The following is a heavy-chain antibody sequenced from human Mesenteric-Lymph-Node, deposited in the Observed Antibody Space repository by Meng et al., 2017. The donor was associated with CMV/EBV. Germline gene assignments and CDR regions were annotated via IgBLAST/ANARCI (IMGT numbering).Heavy chain of an antibody. CDR1: GFSFSIYG. CDR3: ARNYISGSIDY. J-gene: IGHJ4*02. Sequence: GGSLRLSCAASGFSFSIYGMHWVRQAPGKGLDWVAFITYNESPQYYADSLKGRFTISRDNSKNTLYLQMNSLRAEDTALYYCARNYISGSIDYWGQGTLVTVSS. CDR2: ITYNESPQ. D-gene: IGHD3-10*01. V-gene: IGHV3-30*03.